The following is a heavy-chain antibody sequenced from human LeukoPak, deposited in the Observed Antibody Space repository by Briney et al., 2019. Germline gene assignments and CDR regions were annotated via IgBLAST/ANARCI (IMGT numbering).Heavy chain of an antibody. CDR2: IWYDGSNK. D-gene: IGHD1-26*01. V-gene: IGHV3-33*01. CDR3: ARDPSVVGATAFDY. J-gene: IGHJ4*02. CDR1: GFTFGDYA. Sequence: GGSLRLSCTASGFTFGDYAMSWVRQAPGKGLEWVAVIWYDGSNKYYADSVKGRFTISRDNSKNTLFLQMNSLRAEDTAVYYCARDPSVVGATAFDYWGQGTLVTVSS.